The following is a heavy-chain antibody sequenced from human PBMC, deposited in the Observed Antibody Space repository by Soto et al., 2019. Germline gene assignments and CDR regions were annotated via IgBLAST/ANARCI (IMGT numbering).Heavy chain of an antibody. V-gene: IGHV3-30*18. Sequence: GGSLRLSCAASGFTFSSYGMHWVRQAPGKGLEWVAVISYDGSNKYYADSVKGRFTISRDNSKNTLYLQMNSLRAEDTAVYYCAKDLPDIVVVPADISLYGMDVWGQGTTVTVSS. D-gene: IGHD2-2*01. CDR3: AKDLPDIVVVPADISLYGMDV. J-gene: IGHJ6*02. CDR1: GFTFSSYG. CDR2: ISYDGSNK.